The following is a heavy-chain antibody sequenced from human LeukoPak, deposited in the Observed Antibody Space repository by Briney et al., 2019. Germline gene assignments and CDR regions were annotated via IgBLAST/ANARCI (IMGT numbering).Heavy chain of an antibody. Sequence: ETLSLTCTVSGDSINSLDLWSWVRQPPGKGLEWVANIKQDGSEKYYVDSVKGRFTISRDNAKNSLYLQMNSLRAEDTAVYYCARDDPTLFWSGSPFYWGQGTLVTVSS. J-gene: IGHJ4*02. CDR1: GDSINSLDL. V-gene: IGHV3-7*01. D-gene: IGHD3-3*01. CDR3: ARDDPTLFWSGSPFY. CDR2: IKQDGSEK.